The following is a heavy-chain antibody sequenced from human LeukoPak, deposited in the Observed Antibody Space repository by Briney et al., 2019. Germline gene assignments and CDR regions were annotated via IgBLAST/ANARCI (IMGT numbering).Heavy chain of an antibody. D-gene: IGHD3-10*01. CDR3: AREGDFNGSGRGDS. Sequence: GASVKVSCKASGYTFTGFYVHWVRQAPGQGLEWMGWINPNTGGTNFAQRFQGRVTMTTDTSISTAYMDLRRLTSDDTAIYFCAREGDFNGSGRGDSWGQGTLIRVSS. CDR1: GYTFTGFY. J-gene: IGHJ4*02. V-gene: IGHV1-2*02. CDR2: INPNTGGT.